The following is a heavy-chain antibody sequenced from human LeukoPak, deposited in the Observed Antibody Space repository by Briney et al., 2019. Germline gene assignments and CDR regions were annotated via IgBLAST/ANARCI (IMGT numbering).Heavy chain of an antibody. D-gene: IGHD6-13*01. CDR3: ARQQQLVYYYYMDV. CDR1: GFAFSSHT. Sequence: PGGSLRLSCSAFGFAFSSHTMNWVRQAPGKGLEWVSSITSTSSYIYYADSVKGRFTISRDNAKNSLYLQMNSLRAEDTAVYYCARQQQLVYYYYMDVWGKRTTVTFSS. J-gene: IGHJ6*03. CDR2: ITSTSSYI. V-gene: IGHV3-21*01.